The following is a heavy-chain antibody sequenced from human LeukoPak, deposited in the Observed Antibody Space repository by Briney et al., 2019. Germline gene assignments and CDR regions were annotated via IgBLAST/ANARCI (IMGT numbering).Heavy chain of an antibody. V-gene: IGHV4-34*01. CDR2: INHSGST. J-gene: IGHJ4*02. CDR3: ARVKGYYYGSGSYYNSKPFDC. D-gene: IGHD3-10*01. CDR1: GGSFSGYY. Sequence: SETLSLTCAVYGGSFSGYYWSWIRQPPGKGLEWIGEINHSGSTNYNPSLKSRVTISVDTSKIQFSLKLSSVTAADTTVYYCARVKGYYYGSGSYYNSKPFDCWGQGTPVTVSS.